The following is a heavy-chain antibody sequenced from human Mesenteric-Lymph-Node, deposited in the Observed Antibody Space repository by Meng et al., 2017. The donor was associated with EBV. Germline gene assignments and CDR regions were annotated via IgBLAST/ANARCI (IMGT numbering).Heavy chain of an antibody. J-gene: IGHJ4*02. D-gene: IGHD2-15*01. Sequence: QLQLQESGPGLVKPSETLSLTCTVSGGSISSSSYYWGWIRQPPGKGLEWIGSIYSSGSTYYNPSLKSRVTISVDTSKNQFSLKLTSATAADTALYYCARGTPFDSWGPGTLVTVSA. CDR2: IYSSGST. CDR3: ARGTPFDS. V-gene: IGHV4-39*07. CDR1: GGSISSSSYY.